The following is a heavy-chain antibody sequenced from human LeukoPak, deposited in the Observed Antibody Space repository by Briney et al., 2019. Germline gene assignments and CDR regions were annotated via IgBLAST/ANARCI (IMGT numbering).Heavy chain of an antibody. CDR2: ISYDGSNK. D-gene: IGHD5-18*01. CDR1: RFTFSRYG. V-gene: IGHV3-30*18. CDR3: AKEAPWATAMVILIDY. J-gene: IGHJ4*02. Sequence: GRSLRLSCAASRFTFSRYGMHWVRQAPGKGLEWVAVISYDGSNKDYADSVKGRFTISRDNSKNTVYLQMSSLRVEDTAVYYCAKEAPWATAMVILIDYWGQGTLVTVSS.